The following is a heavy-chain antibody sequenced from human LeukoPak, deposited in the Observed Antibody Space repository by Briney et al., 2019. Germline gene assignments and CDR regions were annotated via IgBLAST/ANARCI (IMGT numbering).Heavy chain of an antibody. CDR2: ITGDGGGT. Sequence: PSETLSLTCTVSGGSIRSSYYYWGWVRQAPGKRLEWVSAITGDGGGTNHADSVKGRFTISRDNSKNTLYLQMDSLRAEDTAVYYCAKETSSGNFVTIDCWGQGTLVTVSS. D-gene: IGHD1-26*01. V-gene: IGHV3-23*01. CDR1: GGSIRSSYYY. CDR3: AKETSSGNFVTIDC. J-gene: IGHJ4*02.